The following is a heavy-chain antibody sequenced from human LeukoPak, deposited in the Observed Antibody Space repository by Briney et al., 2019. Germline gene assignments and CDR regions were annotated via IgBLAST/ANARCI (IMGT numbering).Heavy chain of an antibody. CDR1: AFTFSSYA. Sequence: GGSLRLSCAASAFTFSSYAMTWVRQAPGKGLEWVSTISGSGDGTYYADSVKGRFTISRDNSKNTLYLQMNSLRAEDTAVYYCARDGDSEFDYWGQGTLVTVPS. CDR3: ARDGDSEFDY. D-gene: IGHD2-21*01. CDR2: ISGSGDGT. V-gene: IGHV3-23*01. J-gene: IGHJ4*02.